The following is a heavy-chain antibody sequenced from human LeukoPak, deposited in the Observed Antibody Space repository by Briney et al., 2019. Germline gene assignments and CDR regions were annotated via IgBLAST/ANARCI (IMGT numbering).Heavy chain of an antibody. J-gene: IGHJ3*02. CDR3: AKELRFAFDI. Sequence: PSQTLSLTCTVSGGSISSGGYYWSWIRQPPGEGLEWIGYIYHSGSTYYNPSLKSRVTISVDRSKNQFSLKLSSVTAADTAVYYCAKELRFAFDIWGQGTMVTVSS. CDR2: IYHSGST. V-gene: IGHV4-30-2*01. D-gene: IGHD4-17*01. CDR1: GGSISSGGYY.